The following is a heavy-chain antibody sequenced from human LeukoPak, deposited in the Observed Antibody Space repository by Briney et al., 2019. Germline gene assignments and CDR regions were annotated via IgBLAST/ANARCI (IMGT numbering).Heavy chain of an antibody. D-gene: IGHD3-16*01. Sequence: SETLSLTCAVHGGSFSDYYWGWIRQPPGKGLEWIGEIYHTGDTHYNPSLKSRVTMSIDTSKNQFSLNVTSLTAADTSVYCCASGRHRIDYDPRGRSLVHVYFNNWGQGSLVTVSS. CDR2: IYHTGDT. CDR1: GGSFSDYY. J-gene: IGHJ4*02. CDR3: ASGRHRIDYDPRGRSLVHVYFNN. V-gene: IGHV4-34*01.